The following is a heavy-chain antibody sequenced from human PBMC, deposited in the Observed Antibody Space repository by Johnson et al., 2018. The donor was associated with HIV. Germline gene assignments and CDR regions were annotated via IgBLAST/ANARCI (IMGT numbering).Heavy chain of an antibody. CDR3: ARDLGRPDAFDV. Sequence: EVQLVESGGGLIQPGGSLRLSCAASGFTISSNYMSWVRQAPGKGLEWVSTISVSGDSTYYADSVKGRFTISREKSKNTLYVQMNSLRVEDTAVYYCARDLGRPDAFDVWGQGTMVTVSS. V-gene: IGHV3-23*04. CDR1: GFTISSNY. J-gene: IGHJ3*01. CDR2: ISVSGDST. D-gene: IGHD2-15*01.